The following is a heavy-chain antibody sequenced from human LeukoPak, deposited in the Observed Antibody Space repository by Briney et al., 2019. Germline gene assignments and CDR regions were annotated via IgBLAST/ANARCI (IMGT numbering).Heavy chain of an antibody. CDR2: IYYSGSA. D-gene: IGHD3-22*01. CDR1: GASINHYY. Sequence: SETLSLTCTVSGASINHYYWSWIRQPPGKGLEWIGYIYYSGSANYNPSLKSRVTISVDTSKNQFSLKLSSVTAADTAVYYCAREVADYDSSGYYSSGDWFDPWGQGTLVTVSS. V-gene: IGHV4-59*01. J-gene: IGHJ5*02. CDR3: AREVADYDSSGYYSSGDWFDP.